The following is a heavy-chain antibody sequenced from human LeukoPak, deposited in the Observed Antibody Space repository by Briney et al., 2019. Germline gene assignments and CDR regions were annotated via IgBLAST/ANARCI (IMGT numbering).Heavy chain of an antibody. J-gene: IGHJ3*02. CDR2: IYYSGST. V-gene: IGHV4-59*01. Sequence: SETLSLTCTVSGGCISSYYWSWIRQPPGKGLEWIGYIYYSGSTNYNPSLKSRVTISVDTSKNQFSLKLSSVTAADTAVYYFAREGPGWADAFDIWGQGTMVTVSS. CDR3: AREGPGWADAFDI. D-gene: IGHD6-19*01. CDR1: GGCISSYY.